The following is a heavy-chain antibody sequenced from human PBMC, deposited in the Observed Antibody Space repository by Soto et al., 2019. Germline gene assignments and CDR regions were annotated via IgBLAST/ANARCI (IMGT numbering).Heavy chain of an antibody. CDR1: GFSLSTSGVG. V-gene: IGHV2-5*02. CDR3: ARTGKVVVPDVNWFDP. J-gene: IGHJ5*02. D-gene: IGHD2-2*01. Sequence: QITLKESGPTLVKPTQTLTLTCTFSGFSLSTSGVGVGCIRQPPGKALEWLALIYWDDDKRYSPSLKSRLTITKDTSKNQVVLTMTNMDPVDTATYYCARTGKVVVPDVNWFDPWGQGTLVTVSS. CDR2: IYWDDDK.